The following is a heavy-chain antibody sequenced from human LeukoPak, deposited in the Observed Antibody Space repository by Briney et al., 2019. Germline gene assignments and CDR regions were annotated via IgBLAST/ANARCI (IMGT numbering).Heavy chain of an antibody. CDR3: ARDSGVASLGPDY. CDR1: GFSLTGHY. D-gene: IGHD5-12*01. Sequence: ASVKVSCKGSGFSLTGHYMHWVRQAPGQGLEWMGWINPNSGGTNSAQKFQGRVTMTRDTSISTAYMELSRLRSDDTAVYYCARDSGVASLGPDYWGQGTLVTVSS. V-gene: IGHV1-2*02. CDR2: INPNSGGT. J-gene: IGHJ4*02.